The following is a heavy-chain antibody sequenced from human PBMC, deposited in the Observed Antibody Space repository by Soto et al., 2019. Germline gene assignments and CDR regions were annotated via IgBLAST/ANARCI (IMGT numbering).Heavy chain of an antibody. D-gene: IGHD3-3*01. CDR1: GGSISSYY. CDR3: ARVRFLEWSYYPYYYMDV. J-gene: IGHJ6*03. V-gene: IGHV4-59*08. CDR2: IYYSGST. Sequence: SETLSLTCTVSGGSISSYYWSWIRQPPGKGLEWIGYIYYSGSTNYNPSLKSRVTISVDTSKNQFSLKLSSVTAADTAVYYCARVRFLEWSYYPYYYMDVWGKGTTVTVS.